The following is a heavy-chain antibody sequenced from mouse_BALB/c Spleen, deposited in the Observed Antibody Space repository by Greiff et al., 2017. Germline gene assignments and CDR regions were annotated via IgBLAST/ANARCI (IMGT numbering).Heavy chain of an antibody. CDR3: ARTYGNNYFDY. V-gene: IGHV5-9-4*01. CDR2: ISSGGSYT. CDR1: GFTFSSYA. J-gene: IGHJ2*01. D-gene: IGHD2-1*01. Sequence: EVKLQESGGGLVKPGGSLKLSCAASGFTFSSYAMSWVRQSPEKRLEWVAEISSGGSYTSYPDTVRGRFTSSRDNAKNTLYLEMSSLRSEDTAMYYCARTYGNNYFDYWGQGTTLTVSS.